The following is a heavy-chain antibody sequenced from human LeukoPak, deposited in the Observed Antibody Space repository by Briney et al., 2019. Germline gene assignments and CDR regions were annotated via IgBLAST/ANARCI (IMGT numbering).Heavy chain of an antibody. CDR2: IYSGGST. V-gene: IGHV3-53*01. CDR1: GFTVSSNY. CDR3: ARDPYYYDSSGYPGGNAFDI. Sequence: PGGSLRLSCAASGFTVSSNYMSWVRQAPGKGLEWVSVIYSGGSTYHADSVKGRFTISRDNSKNTLYLQMNSLRAEDTAVYYCARDPYYYDSSGYPGGNAFDIWGQGTMVTVSS. D-gene: IGHD3-22*01. J-gene: IGHJ3*02.